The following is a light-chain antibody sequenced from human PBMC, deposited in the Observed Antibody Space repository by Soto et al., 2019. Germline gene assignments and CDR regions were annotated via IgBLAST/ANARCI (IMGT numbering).Light chain of an antibody. J-gene: IGKJ4*01. V-gene: IGKV4-1*01. CDR1: QSVLYSSNNKNS. CDR2: WAS. CDR3: QQYYSTPPT. Sequence: DIVMTQSPDSLAVSLGERATINCKSSQSVLYSSNNKNSVAWYQQKPGQPPQLLIYWASTRESGVPDRFSGSESGTDFTLTISSLQAEDVAVYYCQQYYSTPPTFGGGTKVDIK.